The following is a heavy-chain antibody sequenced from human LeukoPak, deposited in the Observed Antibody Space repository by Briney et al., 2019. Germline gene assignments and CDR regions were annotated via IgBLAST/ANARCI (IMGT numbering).Heavy chain of an antibody. CDR2: IYSNGIT. Sequence: SETLSLTCTVSGGSIFSYYFNWIRQPPGKGLEWIGYIYSNGITNYNPSLRSRGTISIATSKNQFSLMLRSVTAADTAIYYCARRAYYDTSGYSPASGYFDLWGRGTLVTVSS. CDR3: ARRAYYDTSGYSPASGYFDL. CDR1: GGSIFSYY. D-gene: IGHD3-22*01. J-gene: IGHJ2*01. V-gene: IGHV4-4*08.